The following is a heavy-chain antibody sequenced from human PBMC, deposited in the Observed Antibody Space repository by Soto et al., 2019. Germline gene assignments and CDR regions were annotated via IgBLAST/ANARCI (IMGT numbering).Heavy chain of an antibody. CDR2: IYSGGNT. CDR1: GFTVNSNY. Sequence: GGSLRLSCTASGFTVNSNYMSWVRQAPGKGLEWVSVIYSGGNTYYADSVKGRFTISRDSSKSTLYLQMNSLRAEDTAVYYCARDSPAVTTDYWGQGTLVTVSS. CDR3: ARDSPAVTTDY. J-gene: IGHJ4*02. V-gene: IGHV3-53*01. D-gene: IGHD4-17*01.